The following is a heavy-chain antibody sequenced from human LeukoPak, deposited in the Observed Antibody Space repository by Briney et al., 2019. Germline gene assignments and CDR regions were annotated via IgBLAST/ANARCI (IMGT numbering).Heavy chain of an antibody. J-gene: IGHJ5*02. D-gene: IGHD6-13*01. Sequence: SETLSLTCTVSGYSISSGYYWGWIRQPPGKGLEWIESIYHSGSTYYNPSLKSRVTISVDTSKNQFSLKLSSVTAADTAVYYCARDFEQQLVHWFDPWGQGTLVTVSS. CDR2: IYHSGST. CDR1: GYSISSGYY. CDR3: ARDFEQQLVHWFDP. V-gene: IGHV4-38-2*02.